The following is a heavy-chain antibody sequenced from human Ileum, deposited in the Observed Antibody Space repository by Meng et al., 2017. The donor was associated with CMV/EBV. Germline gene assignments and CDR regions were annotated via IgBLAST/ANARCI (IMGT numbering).Heavy chain of an antibody. CDR1: GFTFSDYY. CDR2: ISSSSSYT. Sequence: QVQWVGSGGGLVKPGGSLRLSCAASGFTFSDYYMSWIRQAPGKGLEWVSYISSSSSYTNYADSVKGRFTISRDNSKNTVYLQMNSLRVEDTAVYYCARDPIAARQSGYFDYWGQGTLVTVSS. D-gene: IGHD6-6*01. CDR3: ARDPIAARQSGYFDY. J-gene: IGHJ4*02. V-gene: IGHV3-11*06.